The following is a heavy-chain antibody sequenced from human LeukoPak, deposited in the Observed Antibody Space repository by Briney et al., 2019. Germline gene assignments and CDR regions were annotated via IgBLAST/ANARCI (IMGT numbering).Heavy chain of an antibody. CDR2: ISGSGRNT. Sequence: AGSLRLSCAASGFTLSSYAMSWARQAPGKGLEWVSDISGSGRNTYYADSVKGRFTISRDNSNNTLFLQMNSLRADATAVYYFAKVSGYSYYYFESWGEGSEVTVSS. CDR1: GFTLSSYA. V-gene: IGHV3-23*01. CDR3: AKVSGYSYYYFES. D-gene: IGHD3-22*01. J-gene: IGHJ4*02.